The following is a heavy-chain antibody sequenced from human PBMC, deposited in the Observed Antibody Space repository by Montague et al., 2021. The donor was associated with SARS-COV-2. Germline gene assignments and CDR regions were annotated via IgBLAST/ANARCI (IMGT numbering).Heavy chain of an antibody. CDR1: GGSISSGNYY. CDR3: SRGRVDVWYFFDI. D-gene: IGHD3-3*01. CDR2: IYNSGST. V-gene: IGHV4-61*02. Sequence: TLSLTCTVSGGSISSGNYYWSWIRRPAGKGLEWIGRIYNSGSTKYNPSLEMRVTISLDTSNNQFSLNLNSVTVSDTAVYYCSRGRVDVWYFFDIWGQGTLVTVSS. J-gene: IGHJ4*02.